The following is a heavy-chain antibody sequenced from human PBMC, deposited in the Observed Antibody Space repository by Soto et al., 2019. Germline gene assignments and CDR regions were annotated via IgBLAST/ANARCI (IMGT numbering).Heavy chain of an antibody. D-gene: IGHD6-13*01. CDR2: INYSGNT. J-gene: IGHJ2*01. CDR1: GGSISSYY. V-gene: IGHV4-59*01. CDR3: ARDRSNSWYLDL. Sequence: QVQLQESGPGLVKPLETLSLTCTVSGGSISSYYWTWIRQPPGKGLEWIGYINYSGNTHYNPSLKSRVTLSVDTSKNQFALKLSSVTAADSAVYYGARDRSNSWYLDLWGRWTLVTDSS.